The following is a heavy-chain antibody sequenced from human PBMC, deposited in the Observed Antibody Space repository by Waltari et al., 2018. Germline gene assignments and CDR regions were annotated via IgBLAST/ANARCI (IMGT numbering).Heavy chain of an antibody. CDR1: GGSISSYY. CDR2: IYYRGSH. D-gene: IGHD3-22*01. V-gene: IGHV4-59*08. Sequence: QVQLQESGPGLVKPSETLSLTCTVSGGSISSYYWSWIRQPPGKGLEWIGYIYYRGSHNYHPPLRSQGTISVDTSKNQFSRKLSSVTAADTAVYYCARLRGTYYYDSSGQNGENWFDPWGQGTLVTVSS. J-gene: IGHJ5*02. CDR3: ARLRGTYYYDSSGQNGENWFDP.